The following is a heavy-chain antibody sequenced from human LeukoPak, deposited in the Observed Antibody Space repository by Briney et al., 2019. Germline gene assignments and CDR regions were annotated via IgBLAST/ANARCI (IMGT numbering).Heavy chain of an antibody. CDR2: ISGSGDST. D-gene: IGHD5-18*01. CDR3: AEGYNYGYGY. J-gene: IGHJ4*02. Sequence: GGSLRLSCAASGFTFSSYAMSWVRQAPGKGLEWVSAISGSGDSTNYADSVKGRFTISRDNSKNTLYLQMNSLRAEDTAVYYCAEGYNYGYGYWGQGTLVTVSS. V-gene: IGHV3-23*01. CDR1: GFTFSSYA.